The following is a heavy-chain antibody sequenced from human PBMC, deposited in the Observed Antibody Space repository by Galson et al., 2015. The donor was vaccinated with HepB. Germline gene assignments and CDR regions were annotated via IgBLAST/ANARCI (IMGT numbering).Heavy chain of an antibody. CDR1: GYSFTSYW. J-gene: IGHJ5*02. V-gene: IGHV5-51*01. CDR2: IYPGDSDT. Sequence: QSGAEVKKPGESLKISCKGSGYSFTSYWIGWVRQMPGKGLEWMGIIYPGDSDTGYSPSFQGQVTISADKSISTAYLQWSSLKASDTAMYYCARHVFMITFGGDNWFDPWGQGTLVTVSS. CDR3: ARHVFMITFGGDNWFDP. D-gene: IGHD3-16*01.